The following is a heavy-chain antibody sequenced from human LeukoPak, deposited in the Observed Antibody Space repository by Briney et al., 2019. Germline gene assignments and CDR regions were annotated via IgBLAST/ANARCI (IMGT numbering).Heavy chain of an antibody. J-gene: IGHJ4*02. D-gene: IGHD1-14*01. CDR1: GFTFSRYT. V-gene: IGHV3-21*01. CDR3: AREGALVTTTLDYFAY. CDR2: ISSNGAYI. Sequence: PGGSLRLSCAASGFTFSRYTINWVRQAPGKGLEWVSSISSNGAYIYYADSMEGRFTISRDNAKNSLSLQMDSLRAEDTAIYYFAREGALVTTTLDYFAYGGQGFLSPSPQ.